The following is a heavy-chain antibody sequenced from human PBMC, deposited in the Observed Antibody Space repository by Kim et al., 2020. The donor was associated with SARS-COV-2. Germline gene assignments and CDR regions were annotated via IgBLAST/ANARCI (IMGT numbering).Heavy chain of an antibody. V-gene: IGHV3-23*01. J-gene: IGHJ3*02. CDR2: ISASDGVP. CDR1: GFTFSAYA. CDR3: ARDRNYPRDTFDI. Sequence: GGSLRLSCATSGFTFSAYAMAWVRQAPGKGLEWVSTISASDGVPWYADSVKGRFTISSDSSKNTVYVQMNGLRVEDTAVYYCARDRNYPRDTFDIWGQGTMVTVSS. D-gene: IGHD3-10*01.